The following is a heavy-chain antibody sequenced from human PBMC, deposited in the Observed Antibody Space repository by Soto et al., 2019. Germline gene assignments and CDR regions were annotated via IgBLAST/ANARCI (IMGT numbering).Heavy chain of an antibody. J-gene: IGHJ2*01. D-gene: IGHD3-9*01. CDR2: ISSSSSYT. Sequence: QVQLVESGGGLVKPGGSLRLSCAASGLTFSDYYMSWIRQAPGKGLEWVSYISSSSSYTNYADSVKGRFTISRDNAKNXXYXQXXSLRAEDTAVYYCARVPQGHYDILAGYYRPWYFDLWGRGTLVTVSS. V-gene: IGHV3-11*05. CDR1: GLTFSDYY. CDR3: ARVPQGHYDILAGYYRPWYFDL.